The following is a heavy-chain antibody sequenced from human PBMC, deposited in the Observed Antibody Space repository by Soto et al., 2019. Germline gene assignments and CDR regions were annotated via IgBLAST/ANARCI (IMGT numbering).Heavy chain of an antibody. Sequence: SETLSLTCAVYGGSVNGYYWNWIRQPPGKGLEWIGEINHTGGTHYNPSLESRVTMSVDTSKNQFSLRLSSVTAADTAIYYCATRIAVFGLLIPPFDPWGQGTQVTVSS. CDR3: ATRIAVFGLLIPPFDP. V-gene: IGHV4-34*01. J-gene: IGHJ5*02. CDR1: GGSVNGYY. D-gene: IGHD3-3*01. CDR2: INHTGGT.